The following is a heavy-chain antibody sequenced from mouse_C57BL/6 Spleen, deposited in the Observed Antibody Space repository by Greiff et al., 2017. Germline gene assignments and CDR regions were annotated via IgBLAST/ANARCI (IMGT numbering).Heavy chain of an antibody. V-gene: IGHV14-2*01. CDR1: GYTFTDYY. D-gene: IGHD2-3*01. Sequence: EVQLQQSGAELVKPGASVKLSCTASGYTFTDYYMHWVKQRPGQGLEWIGRIDPGDGDTNYNRKFQGKATMTADTSSNTAYMQLSSLTSEDAAVYYCARYGDGYWYFDDWGTGTTVTVSS. CDR2: IDPGDGDT. J-gene: IGHJ1*03. CDR3: ARYGDGYWYFDD.